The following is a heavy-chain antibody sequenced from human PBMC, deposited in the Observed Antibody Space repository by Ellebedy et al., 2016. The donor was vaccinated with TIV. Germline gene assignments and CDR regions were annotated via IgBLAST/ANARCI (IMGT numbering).Heavy chain of an antibody. V-gene: IGHV1-18*04. CDR3: ARTGGGVSGTSFDV. D-gene: IGHD3-16*01. J-gene: IGHJ3*01. Sequence: AASVTVSCKASGYTFTSYGISCVRQAPGRGLEWMGWLSPYNGNTTYAQKFQGIVTMTTDTSTSTTYMELRGLRTDETALYSCARTGGGVSGTSFDVWGQGTIVTVSS. CDR2: LSPYNGNT. CDR1: GYTFTSYG.